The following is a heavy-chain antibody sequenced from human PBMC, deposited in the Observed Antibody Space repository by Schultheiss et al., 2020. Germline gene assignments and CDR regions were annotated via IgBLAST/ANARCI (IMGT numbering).Heavy chain of an antibody. Sequence: GGSLRLSCAASGFTFSSYAMSWVRQAPGKGLEWVAVISYDGSYKYYADSVKGRFTISRDNSKNTLYLQMNSLRAEDTAVYYCAATYGDYSVKFDYWGQGTLVTVSS. CDR1: GFTFSSYA. V-gene: IGHV3-30*03. D-gene: IGHD4-17*01. J-gene: IGHJ4*02. CDR2: ISYDGSYK. CDR3: AATYGDYSVKFDY.